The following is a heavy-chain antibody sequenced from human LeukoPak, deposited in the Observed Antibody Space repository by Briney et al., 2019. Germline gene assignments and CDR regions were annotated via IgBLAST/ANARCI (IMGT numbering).Heavy chain of an antibody. CDR1: GFIFTNYF. CDR3: ATDRGWRTSGYYLYYFEY. Sequence: GGSLRLSCAASGFIFTNYFMSWVRQAPGKGLEWVASIKHDGSEKYYVDSVRGRFTISRDNTKNSLYLQMSSLRAEDTAVYYCATDRGWRTSGYYLYYFEYWGQGALVTFSS. J-gene: IGHJ4*02. D-gene: IGHD3-3*01. V-gene: IGHV3-7*01. CDR2: IKHDGSEK.